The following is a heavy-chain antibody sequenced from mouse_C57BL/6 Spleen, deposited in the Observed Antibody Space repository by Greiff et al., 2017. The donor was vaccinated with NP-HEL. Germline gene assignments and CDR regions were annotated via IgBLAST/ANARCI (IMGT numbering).Heavy chain of an antibody. Sequence: QVQLQQPGAELVKPGASVKMSCKASGYTFTSYWITWVKQRPGQGLEWIGDIYPGSGSPNYNEKFKSKATLTVDTSSSTAYMQLSSLTSEDSAVYYCARRGYYGSSYPYAMDYWGQGTSVTVSS. V-gene: IGHV1-55*01. J-gene: IGHJ4*01. CDR2: IYPGSGSP. CDR3: ARRGYYGSSYPYAMDY. D-gene: IGHD1-1*01. CDR1: GYTFTSYW.